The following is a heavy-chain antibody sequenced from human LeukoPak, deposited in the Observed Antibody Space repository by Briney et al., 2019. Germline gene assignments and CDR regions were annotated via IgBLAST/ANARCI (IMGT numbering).Heavy chain of an antibody. CDR3: ATGVWDSSGYYSLSFDY. J-gene: IGHJ4*02. CDR1: GYTLTGLS. CDR2: FDPEDGET. Sequence: ASVKVSCKVSGYTLTGLSMHWVRQAPGKGLEWMGGFDPEDGETIYAQKFQGRVTMTEDTSTDTAYMELSSLRSEDTAVYYCATGVWDSSGYYSLSFDYWGQGTLVTVSS. V-gene: IGHV1-24*01. D-gene: IGHD3-22*01.